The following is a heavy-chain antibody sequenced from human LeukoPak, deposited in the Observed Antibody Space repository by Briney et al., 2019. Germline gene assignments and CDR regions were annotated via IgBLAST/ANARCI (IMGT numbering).Heavy chain of an antibody. V-gene: IGHV1-18*01. CDR3: ARRGLERRPKYFYHYGMDV. CDR2: ISVYNDNT. D-gene: IGHD1-1*01. Sequence: ASVKVCCKASGCRFTSNGISWVRQAPGQGREWVGGISVYNDNTKYAQEVQGRVIMTTDTLTSTAYMELRSLRSDDTAVYYCARRGLERRPKYFYHYGMDVWGQGSTVTV. CDR1: GCRFTSNG. J-gene: IGHJ6*02.